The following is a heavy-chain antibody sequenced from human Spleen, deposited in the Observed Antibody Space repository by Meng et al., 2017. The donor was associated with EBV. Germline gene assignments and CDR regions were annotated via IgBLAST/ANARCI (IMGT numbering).Heavy chain of an antibody. CDR3: ARAIISSYGGVGFDY. CDR1: GGSVSSGNYY. Sequence: QVQLQEWGPGLVKPSETLSLTCTVSGGSVSSGNYYWSWIRQPPGKGLEWIGYIYYSGSTNYNPSLKSRVTISVDTSKNQFSLKLSSVTAADTAVYYCARAIISSYGGVGFDYWGQGTLVTVSS. CDR2: IYYSGST. J-gene: IGHJ4*02. D-gene: IGHD5-18*01. V-gene: IGHV4-61*01.